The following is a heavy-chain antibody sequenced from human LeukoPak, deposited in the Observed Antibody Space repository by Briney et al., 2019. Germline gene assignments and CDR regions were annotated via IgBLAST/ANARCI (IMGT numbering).Heavy chain of an antibody. J-gene: IGHJ6*03. Sequence: GGSLRLSCAASGFTFSSYGMHWVRQAPGKGLEWVAVIWYDGSNKYYADSVKGRFTISRDNFKNTLYLQMNSLRAEDTAVYYCAKVTKRYYDFWSGYLPPYYYMDVWGKGTTVTVSS. D-gene: IGHD3-3*01. V-gene: IGHV3-33*06. CDR1: GFTFSSYG. CDR3: AKVTKRYYDFWSGYLPPYYYMDV. CDR2: IWYDGSNK.